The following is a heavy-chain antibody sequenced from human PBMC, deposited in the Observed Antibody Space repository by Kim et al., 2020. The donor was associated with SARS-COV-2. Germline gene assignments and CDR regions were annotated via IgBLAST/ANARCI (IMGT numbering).Heavy chain of an antibody. D-gene: IGHD3-10*01. Sequence: GGSLRLSCAASGIRLDDYAMNWVRQSPGKGLEWVSVISYNGRNTEYADSVKGRFTVSRDNSKSTLYLEMNSLRVEDTAVYFCARGQYDVTVILSDYY. V-gene: IGHV3-30-3*01. J-gene: IGHJ6*01. CDR2: ISYNGRNT. CDR1: GIRLDDYA. CDR3: ARGQYDVTVILSDYY.